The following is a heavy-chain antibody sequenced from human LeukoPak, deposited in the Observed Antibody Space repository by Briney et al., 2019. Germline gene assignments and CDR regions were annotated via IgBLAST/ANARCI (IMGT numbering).Heavy chain of an antibody. D-gene: IGHD1-26*01. J-gene: IGHJ4*02. CDR3: ASSRIVGATGYAY. V-gene: IGHV1-8*01. CDR1: GYTFTSYD. CDR2: MNPNSGNT. Sequence: ASVKVSCKASGYTFTSYDINWVRQATGQGLEWMGWMNPNSGNTGYAQKLQGRVTMTTDTSTSTAYMELRSLRSDDTAVYYCASSRIVGATGYAYWGQGTLVTVSS.